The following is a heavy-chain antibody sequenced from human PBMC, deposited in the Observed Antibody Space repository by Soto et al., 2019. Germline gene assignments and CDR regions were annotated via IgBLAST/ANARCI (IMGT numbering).Heavy chain of an antibody. CDR1: GGTFSSYA. J-gene: IGHJ4*02. V-gene: IGHV1-69*13. CDR3: ASLSKAYGPFDY. D-gene: IGHD3-10*01. Sequence: SVKVSCKASGGTFSSYAISWVRQAPGQGLEWMGGIIPIFGTANYAQKFQGRVTITADESTSTAYMELSSLRSEDTAVYYRASLSKAYGPFDYWGQGTLVTVSS. CDR2: IIPIFGTA.